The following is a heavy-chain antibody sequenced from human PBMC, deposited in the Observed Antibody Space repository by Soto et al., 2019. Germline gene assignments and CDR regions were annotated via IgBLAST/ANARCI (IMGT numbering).Heavy chain of an antibody. CDR1: CDHISDLGNP. Sequence: SAVFCDHISDLGNPRSWIRKPPGKGLEWIGYIYNRGSTNYNPSLKSRVNISVDTSKNQFSLKLSSVTAADTGVYYCGRGNIYGYRGQGVLGTVSS. CDR2: IYNRGST. J-gene: IGHJ4*02. D-gene: IGHD3-9*01. V-gene: IGHV4-30-2*03. CDR3: GRGNIYGY.